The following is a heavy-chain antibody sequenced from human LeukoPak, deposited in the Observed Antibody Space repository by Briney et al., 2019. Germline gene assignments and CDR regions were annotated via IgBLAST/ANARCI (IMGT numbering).Heavy chain of an antibody. CDR2: ISSSSSYI. CDR3: AKADYGDHDY. CDR1: GFTFSSYS. J-gene: IGHJ4*02. Sequence: GGSLRLSCAASGFTFSSYSMNWVRQAPGKGLEWVSSISSSSSYIYYADSVKGRFTISRDNSKNTLYLQMNSLRAEDTAVYYCAKADYGDHDYWGQGTLVTVSS. V-gene: IGHV3-21*04. D-gene: IGHD4-17*01.